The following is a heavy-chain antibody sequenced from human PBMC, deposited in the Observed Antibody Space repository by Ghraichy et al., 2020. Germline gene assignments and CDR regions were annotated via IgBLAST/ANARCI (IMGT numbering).Heavy chain of an antibody. Sequence: GSLNISCAPSGFTFSNYWMSWVRQAPGKGLEWVGHIKEDGSVKNYVDSVKGRFSISRDNAKNSVDLRMNSLTAEDTAVYYCARAGTMAPETLDYWGQGTLVTVSS. CDR3: ARAGTMAPETLDY. J-gene: IGHJ4*02. D-gene: IGHD3-10*01. CDR2: IKEDGSVK. CDR1: GFTFSNYW. V-gene: IGHV3-7*01.